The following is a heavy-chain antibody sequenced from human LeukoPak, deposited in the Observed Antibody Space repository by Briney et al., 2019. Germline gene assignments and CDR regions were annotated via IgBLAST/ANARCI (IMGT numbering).Heavy chain of an antibody. CDR1: GFTFTSYV. Sequence: GGHLRLSCAASGFTFTSYVMSWVRQAPGKGLEWVASVGGGGDYTYYSDSVKGRFTTSRDNSENTVYLQMKSLRAEDTAVYYCVRRTASDFWGQGALVTVSS. CDR3: VRRTASDF. V-gene: IGHV3-23*01. D-gene: IGHD2-21*02. J-gene: IGHJ4*02. CDR2: VGGGGDYT.